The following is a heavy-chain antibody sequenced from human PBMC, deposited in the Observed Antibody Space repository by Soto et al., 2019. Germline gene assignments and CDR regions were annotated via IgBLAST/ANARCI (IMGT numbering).Heavy chain of an antibody. Sequence: SETLSLTCTVSGGSISSYYWSWIRQPPGKGLEWIGYIYYSGSTNYNPSLKSRVTISVDTSKNQFSLKLSSVTAADTAVYYCGRVDRNIRTRRIFDYWGQGTLVTVSS. D-gene: IGHD2-15*01. CDR2: IYYSGST. J-gene: IGHJ4*02. V-gene: IGHV4-59*01. CDR3: GRVDRNIRTRRIFDY. CDR1: GGSISSYY.